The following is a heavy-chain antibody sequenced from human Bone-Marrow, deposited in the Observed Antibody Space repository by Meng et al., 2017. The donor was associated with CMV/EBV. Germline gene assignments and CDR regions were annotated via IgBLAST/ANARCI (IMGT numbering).Heavy chain of an antibody. D-gene: IGHD1-7*01. Sequence: GESLKISCAASGFIFSKYGMHWVRLTPYKGLDWVAFIRYDGSNSYYADSVEGRFTISRDNSKKTLYLQMSTLRSEDTAVYYCARTAYNWNYVGFEKIYYFDYWGQGTLVTVSS. CDR1: GFIFSKYG. J-gene: IGHJ4*02. CDR2: IRYDGSNS. CDR3: ARTAYNWNYVGFEKIYYFDY. V-gene: IGHV3-30*02.